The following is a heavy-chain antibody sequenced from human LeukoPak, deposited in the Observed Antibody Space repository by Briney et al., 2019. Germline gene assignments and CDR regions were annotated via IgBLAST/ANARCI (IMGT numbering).Heavy chain of an antibody. CDR1: GYSISSGYY. J-gene: IGHJ4*02. CDR3: AREGSPY. V-gene: IGHV4-38-2*02. Sequence: SETLSLTCTVSGYSISSGYYWGWVRQPPGKALEWIGNIFYSGSTYYSPSLKSRVTISLDTSRNQFSLKLNSVTAADTAVYYCAREGSPYWGQGTLVTVSS. CDR2: IFYSGST.